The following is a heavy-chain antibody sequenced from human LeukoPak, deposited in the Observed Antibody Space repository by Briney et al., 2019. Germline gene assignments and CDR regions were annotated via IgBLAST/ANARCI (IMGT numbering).Heavy chain of an antibody. CDR1: GFTVSSNY. CDR3: ASLHRAYYGMDV. CDR2: LSGSGDST. Sequence: GGSLRLSCAASGFTVSSNYMSWVRQAPGKGLEWVSALSGSGDSTYYADSVKGRFTISRDNFKNTLYLQMNSLRAEDTAVYYCASLHRAYYGMDVWGQGTTVTVSS. V-gene: IGHV3-23*01. D-gene: IGHD4-11*01. J-gene: IGHJ6*02.